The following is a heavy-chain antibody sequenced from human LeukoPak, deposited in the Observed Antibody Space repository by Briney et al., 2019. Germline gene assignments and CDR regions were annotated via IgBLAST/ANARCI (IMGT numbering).Heavy chain of an antibody. CDR1: GFIFRNYA. CDR3: ARVLSGCETTRCELDY. V-gene: IGHV3-21*01. J-gene: IGHJ4*02. D-gene: IGHD1-26*01. Sequence: PGGSLRLSCAASGFIFRNYAMHWVRQAPGKGLEWVSSISSSSTYIYYADSVKGRVTISRDNAKNSLYLQMNSLRAEDTAVYYCARVLSGCETTRCELDYWGQGTLVTVSS. CDR2: ISSSSTYI.